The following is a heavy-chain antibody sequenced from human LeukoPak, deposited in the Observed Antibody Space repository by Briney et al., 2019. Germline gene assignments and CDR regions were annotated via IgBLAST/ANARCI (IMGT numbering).Heavy chain of an antibody. D-gene: IGHD5-12*01. V-gene: IGHV3-11*04. CDR3: ARDSGGGATNLYYFDY. CDR1: GFTFSDYY. J-gene: IGHJ4*02. CDR2: ISSSGSTI. Sequence: PGGSLRLSCAASGFTFSDYYMSWIRQAPGKGLEWVSYISSSGSTIYYADSVRGRFTISRDNAKNSLYLQMNSLRAEDTAVYYCARDSGGGATNLYYFDYWGQGTLVTVSS.